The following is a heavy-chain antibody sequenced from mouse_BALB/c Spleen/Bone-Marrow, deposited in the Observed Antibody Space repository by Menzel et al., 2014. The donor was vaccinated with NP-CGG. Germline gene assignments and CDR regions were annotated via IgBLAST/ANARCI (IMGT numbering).Heavy chain of an antibody. Sequence: EVQLVESGGGLVKPGGSLKLSCAASGFAFSSYDMSWVRQTPEKRLEWVAYISSGSGSTYYPDTVKGRFTISRDNAKNTLYLQMSSLKSEDTAMYYCARHRYYFDYWGQGTTLTVSS. CDR1: GFAFSSYD. CDR2: ISSGSGST. V-gene: IGHV5-12-1*01. CDR3: ARHRYYFDY. J-gene: IGHJ2*01.